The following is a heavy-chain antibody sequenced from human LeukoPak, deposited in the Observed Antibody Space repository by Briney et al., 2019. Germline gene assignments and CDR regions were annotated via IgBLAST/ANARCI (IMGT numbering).Heavy chain of an antibody. CDR3: ARDSGRREDY. D-gene: IGHD1-26*01. J-gene: IGHJ4*02. CDR1: GFTFSSYW. Sequence: GGSLRLSCAASGFTFSSYWMTWVRQAPGKGLAWVANINQDGSGKYYVDSVKGRFTISRDNAKNSLYLQMNSLRAEDTAVYYCARDSGRREDYWGQGALVTVSS. CDR2: INQDGSGK. V-gene: IGHV3-7*01.